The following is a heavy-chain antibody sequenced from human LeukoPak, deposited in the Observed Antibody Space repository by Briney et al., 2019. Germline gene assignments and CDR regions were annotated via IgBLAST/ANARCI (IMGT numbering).Heavy chain of an antibody. CDR2: IYSGGST. J-gene: IGHJ4*02. CDR1: GFTFSSYA. Sequence: GGSLRLSCAASGFTFSSYAMSWVRQAPGKGLEWVSVIYSGGSTYYADSVKGRFTISSDTSKNTLYLQMNSLRAEDTAVYYCTRGETNPFDYWGQGTLVTVSS. CDR3: TRGETNPFDY. V-gene: IGHV3-66*01.